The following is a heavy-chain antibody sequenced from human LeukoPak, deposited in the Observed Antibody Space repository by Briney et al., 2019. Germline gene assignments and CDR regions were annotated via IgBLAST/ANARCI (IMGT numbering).Heavy chain of an antibody. CDR3: ARRLGRKFGERFYYYHYMDV. CDR2: MNHSGST. D-gene: IGHD3-10*01. CDR1: GGSFSGYY. V-gene: IGHV4-34*01. Sequence: SETLSLTCAVYGGSFSGYYWSWIRHPPGKGLEWIVEMNHSGSTNYNPSLKSRVTISVDTSKNQFSLKLSSVTAADTAVYYCARRLGRKFGERFYYYHYMDVWGKGTTVTISS. J-gene: IGHJ6*03.